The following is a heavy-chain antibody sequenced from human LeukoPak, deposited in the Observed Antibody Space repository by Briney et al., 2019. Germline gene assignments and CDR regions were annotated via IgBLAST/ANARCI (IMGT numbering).Heavy chain of an antibody. J-gene: IGHJ4*02. CDR3: ARAREAETIDY. D-gene: IGHD4-11*01. CDR2: INHSGTT. V-gene: IGHV4-34*01. Sequence: SETLSLTCAVYGESFSGYYWTWIRQPPGKGLEWIGEINHSGTTNSNSSLKSRVIISVDTSKNQFSLKLSSLTDADTAVYYCARAREAETIDYWGQGTLVTVSS. CDR1: GESFSGYY.